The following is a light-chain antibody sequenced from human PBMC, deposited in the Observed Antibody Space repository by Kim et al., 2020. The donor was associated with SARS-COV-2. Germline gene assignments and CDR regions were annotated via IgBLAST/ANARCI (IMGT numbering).Light chain of an antibody. CDR3: QAWDSNTVV. Sequence: GSPGQPGSIPCSGDKLGNKYVCWYQKKAGQSPVLVIHQNTKRPSGIPERFSGSNSGNTATLTISGTQPIDEADYYCQAWDSNTVVFGGGTQLTVL. V-gene: IGLV3-1*01. CDR2: QNT. CDR1: KLGNKY. J-gene: IGLJ2*01.